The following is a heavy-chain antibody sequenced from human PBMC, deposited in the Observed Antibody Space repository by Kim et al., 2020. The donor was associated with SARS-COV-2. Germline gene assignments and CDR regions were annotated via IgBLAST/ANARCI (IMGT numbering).Heavy chain of an antibody. V-gene: IGHV4-30-2*05. CDR3: ARDLRGNWFDP. CDR2: T. D-gene: IGHD4-17*01. Sequence: TYYHPSLKSRVTISVDASKNQFSLKLSSVTAADTAVYYCARDLRGNWFDPWGQGTLVTVSS. J-gene: IGHJ5*02.